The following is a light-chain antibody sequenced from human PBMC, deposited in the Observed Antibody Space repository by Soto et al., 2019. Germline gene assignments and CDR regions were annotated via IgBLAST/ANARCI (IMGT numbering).Light chain of an antibody. Sequence: DIQMTQSPSTLSASVGDRVTITCRARQSISSWLAWYQQKPRKAPKLLLYKWSSCESGVASRFSGRGSGTEFTLTISSLQRDDFASYYCQQDNSYPCTFGQGTKLEIK. CDR3: QQDNSYPCT. CDR2: KWS. CDR1: QSISSW. J-gene: IGKJ2*02. V-gene: IGKV1-5*03.